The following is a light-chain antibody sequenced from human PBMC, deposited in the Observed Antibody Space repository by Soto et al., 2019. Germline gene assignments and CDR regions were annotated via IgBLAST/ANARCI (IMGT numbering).Light chain of an antibody. CDR2: ENN. V-gene: IGLV1-40*01. J-gene: IGLJ1*01. Sequence: QSVLTQPPSVSEAPGQRVTISCTGSSSNIGAGYEAHGYQQVPGTAPKLLIYENNNRPSGVPDRLSGSNSGTSASLATTGLQDEHLAESCCRPYDSGLSGYVFGPGTKLSV. CDR3: RPYDSGLSGYV. CDR1: SSNIGAGYE.